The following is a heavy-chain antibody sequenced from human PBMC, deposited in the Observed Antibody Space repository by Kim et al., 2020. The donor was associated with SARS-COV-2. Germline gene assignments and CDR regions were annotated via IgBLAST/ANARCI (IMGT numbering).Heavy chain of an antibody. CDR1: GFTFSTYA. CDR2: ISYDGSTK. CDR3: ARSSCTRTSCSHYFDY. J-gene: IGHJ4*02. Sequence: GGSLRLSCAASGFTFSTYALHWVRQAPGKGLEWVALISYDGSTKYNADSVKGRFTISRDISKYTLDLQMNSLRAEDTAVYYCARSSCTRTSCSHYFDYWGQGTLVTVSS. V-gene: IGHV3-30*04. D-gene: IGHD2-2*01.